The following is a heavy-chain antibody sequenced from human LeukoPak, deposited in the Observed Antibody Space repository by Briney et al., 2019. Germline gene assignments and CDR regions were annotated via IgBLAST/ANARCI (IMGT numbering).Heavy chain of an antibody. Sequence: GRSLRLSCAASGFTFDDYAMHWVRQAPGEGLEWVSGISWNSGTIGYADSVKGRFTISRDNAKNSLYLQMNSLRAEDTAFYHCAKDSSYNYDSSGFSFHHWGQGTLVTVSS. CDR2: ISWNSGTI. J-gene: IGHJ1*01. V-gene: IGHV3-9*01. D-gene: IGHD3-22*01. CDR1: GFTFDDYA. CDR3: AKDSSYNYDSSGFSFHH.